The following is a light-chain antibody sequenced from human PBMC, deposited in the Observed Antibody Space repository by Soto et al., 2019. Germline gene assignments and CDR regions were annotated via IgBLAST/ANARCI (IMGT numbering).Light chain of an antibody. CDR1: SSNIGSTT. V-gene: IGLV1-44*01. CDR3: AAWDDSLNGVV. Sequence: QSVLTQPPSASGTPGQRVTLACSGSSSNIGSTTVKWYQQLPGTAPKLLIYNNNHRPSGVPDRFSGSKSGTSASLAISGLQSEDEADYYCAAWDDSLNGVVFGGGTKLTVL. J-gene: IGLJ3*02. CDR2: NNN.